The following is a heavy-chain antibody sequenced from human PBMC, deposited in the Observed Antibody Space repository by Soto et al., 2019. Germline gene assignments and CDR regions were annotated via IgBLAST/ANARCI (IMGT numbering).Heavy chain of an antibody. CDR1: GFPVSSYA. V-gene: IGHV3-23*01. CDR3: AKMPSESYGRNYGMDV. CDR2: LSDSGVSP. J-gene: IGHJ6*02. D-gene: IGHD5-18*01. Sequence: QPGGSLRLSCAGSGFPVSSYAMSWGRQAPEKGLEWVSALSDSGVSPYYADSVKGRFTISRDNSKNTLYLQMDSLRVEDTALYYCAKMPSESYGRNYGMDVCGQGTTVTFYS.